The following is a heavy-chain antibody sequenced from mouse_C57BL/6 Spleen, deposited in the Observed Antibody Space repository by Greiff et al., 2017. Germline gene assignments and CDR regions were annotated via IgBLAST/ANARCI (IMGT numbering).Heavy chain of an antibody. Sequence: EVQLQQSGPVLVKPGASVKMSCKASGYTFTDYYMNWVKQSHGKSLEWIGVINPYNGGTSYNQKFKGKATLTVDKSSSTAYMELNSLTSEDSAVYYCARRDLYYGSSYNYFDYWGQGTTLTVSS. CDR3: ARRDLYYGSSYNYFDY. CDR1: GYTFTDYY. CDR2: INPYNGGT. D-gene: IGHD1-1*01. J-gene: IGHJ2*01. V-gene: IGHV1-19*01.